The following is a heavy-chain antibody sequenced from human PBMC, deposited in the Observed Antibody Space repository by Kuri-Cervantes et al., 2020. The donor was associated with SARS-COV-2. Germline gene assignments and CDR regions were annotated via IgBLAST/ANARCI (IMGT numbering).Heavy chain of an antibody. CDR3: ARVGGGNSDAFDI. V-gene: IGHV3-30-3*01. CDR2: ISYDGSNK. CDR1: GFTFSSYA. D-gene: IGHD4-23*01. J-gene: IGHJ3*02. Sequence: SLEISCAASGFTFSSYAMLWVRQAPGKGLEWVAVISYDGSNKYYADSVKGRFTISRDNSKNTLYLQMNSLRAEDTAVYYCARVGGGNSDAFDIWGQGTMVTVSS.